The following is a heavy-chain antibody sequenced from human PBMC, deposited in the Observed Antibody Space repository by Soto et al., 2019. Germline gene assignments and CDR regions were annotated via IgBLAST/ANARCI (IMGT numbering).Heavy chain of an antibody. CDR2: ISYDGSNK. CDR1: GFTFSSYA. V-gene: IGHV3-30-3*01. Sequence: QVQLVESGGGVVQPGRSLRLSCAASGFTFSSYAMHWVRQAPGKGLEWVAVISYDGSNKYYADSVKGRFTISRDKSKNTLYLQMNSLRAEDTAVYYCARDLGGPIDYWGQGTLVTVSS. J-gene: IGHJ4*02. CDR3: ARDLGGPIDY. D-gene: IGHD2-15*01.